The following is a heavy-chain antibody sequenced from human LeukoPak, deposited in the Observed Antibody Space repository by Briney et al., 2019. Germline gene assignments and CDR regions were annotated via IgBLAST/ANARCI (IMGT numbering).Heavy chain of an antibody. CDR2: ISGSGGST. CDR1: GFTFSSYA. V-gene: IGHV3-23*01. J-gene: IGHJ4*02. Sequence: GGSLRLSCAASGFTFSSYAMSWVRQAPGKGLEWVSAISGSGGSTYYADSVKGPFSISRDNSKNTLYLQMNSLRAEDTAVYYCAKGQAYYDFWSGYYKDHYYFDYWGQGTLVTVSS. D-gene: IGHD3-3*01. CDR3: AKGQAYYDFWSGYYKDHYYFDY.